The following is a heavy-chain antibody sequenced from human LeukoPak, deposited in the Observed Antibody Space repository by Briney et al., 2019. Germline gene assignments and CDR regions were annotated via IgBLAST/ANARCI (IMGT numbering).Heavy chain of an antibody. Sequence: SQTLSLTCTVSGGSISSGSYYWSWIRQPAGKGLEWIGCIYTSGSTNYNPSLKSRVTISVDTSKNQFSLKLSSVTAADTAVYYCARGNLGIAAAGTLRFDPWGQGTLVTVSS. V-gene: IGHV4-61*02. D-gene: IGHD6-13*01. J-gene: IGHJ5*02. CDR2: IYTSGST. CDR1: GGSISSGSYY. CDR3: ARGNLGIAAAGTLRFDP.